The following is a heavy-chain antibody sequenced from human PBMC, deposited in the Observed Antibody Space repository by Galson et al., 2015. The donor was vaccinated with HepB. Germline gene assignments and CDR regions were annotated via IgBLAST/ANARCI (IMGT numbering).Heavy chain of an antibody. J-gene: IGHJ3*02. D-gene: IGHD3-9*01. CDR1: GFTFSSYA. CDR3: VKSRPSGDFYDILTTDAFDI. V-gene: IGHV3-64D*06. CDR2: ISSNGGST. Sequence: SLRLSCAASGFTFSSYAMHWVRQAPGKGLEYVSAISSNGGSTYYADSVKGRFTISRDNSKNTLYLQMSSLRAEDTAVYYCVKSRPSGDFYDILTTDAFDIWGQGTMVTVSS.